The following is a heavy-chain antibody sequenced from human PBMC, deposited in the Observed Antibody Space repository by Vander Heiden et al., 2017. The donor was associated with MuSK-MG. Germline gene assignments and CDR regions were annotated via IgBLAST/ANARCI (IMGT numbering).Heavy chain of an antibody. CDR2: IKQDGSEK. CDR3: ARDGYSSSWADY. J-gene: IGHJ4*02. V-gene: IGHV3-7*01. D-gene: IGHD6-13*01. Sequence: GFTFSSYWMSWVRQAPGKGLEWVANIKQDGSEKYYVDAVKGRFTISRDNAKNSLYLQMNSLRAEDTAVYYCARDGYSSSWADYWGQGTLVTVYS. CDR1: GFTFSSYW.